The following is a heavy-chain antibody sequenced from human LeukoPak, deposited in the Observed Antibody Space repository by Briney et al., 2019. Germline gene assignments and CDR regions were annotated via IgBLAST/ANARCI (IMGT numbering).Heavy chain of an antibody. CDR3: AGARYALDY. D-gene: IGHD1-1*01. V-gene: IGHV3-48*03. Sequence: PGGSLRLSYAASGFTFSSYEMNWVRQAPGKGLEWVSYISSSGSTIYYADSVKGRFTISRDNAKNSLYLQMNSLRAEDTAVYYCAGARYALDYWGQGTLVTVSS. CDR2: ISSSGSTI. CDR1: GFTFSSYE. J-gene: IGHJ4*02.